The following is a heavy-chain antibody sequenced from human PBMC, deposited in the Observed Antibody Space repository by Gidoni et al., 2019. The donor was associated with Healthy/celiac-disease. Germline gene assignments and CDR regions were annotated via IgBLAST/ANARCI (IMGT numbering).Heavy chain of an antibody. V-gene: IGHV3-15*01. J-gene: IGHJ6*03. CDR3: TTDPYTAMAKELTYYYYMDV. Sequence: EVQLVESGGGLVKPGGSLRLSCAASGFTFSNAWMSWVRQAPGKGLEWVGRIKSKTDGGTTDYAAPVKGRFTISRDDSKNTLYLQMNSLKTEDTAVYYCTTDPYTAMAKELTYYYYMDVWGKGTTVTVSS. D-gene: IGHD5-18*01. CDR1: GFTFSNAW. CDR2: IKSKTDGGTT.